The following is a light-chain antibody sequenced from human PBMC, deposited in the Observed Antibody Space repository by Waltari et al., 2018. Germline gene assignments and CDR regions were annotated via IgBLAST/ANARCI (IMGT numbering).Light chain of an antibody. CDR3: QHYVRLPAT. CDR2: GAS. CDR1: QSVSRT. V-gene: IGKV3-20*01. Sequence: EIVLTQSPGTLSLSPGERATLSCRASQSVSRTLAWYQQKPGQAPKLLIYGASIRATGIPDRLTGSGSGTDFSLTISRLEPEDFAIYFCQHYVRLPATFGQGTKVEIK. J-gene: IGKJ1*01.